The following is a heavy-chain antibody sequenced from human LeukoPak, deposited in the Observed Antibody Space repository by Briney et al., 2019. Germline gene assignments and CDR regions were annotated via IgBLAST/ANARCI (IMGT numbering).Heavy chain of an antibody. D-gene: IGHD3-3*01. CDR3: ARDAGYDFWSGYYTY. J-gene: IGHJ4*02. V-gene: IGHV1-69*01. CDR2: IIPIFGTA. CDR1: GGTFSSYA. Sequence: SVNVSCKASGGTFSSYAISWVRQAPGQGLEWMGGIIPIFGTANYAQKFQGRVTITADESTSTAYMELSSLRSEDTAVYYCARDAGYDFWSGYYTYWGQGTLVTVSS.